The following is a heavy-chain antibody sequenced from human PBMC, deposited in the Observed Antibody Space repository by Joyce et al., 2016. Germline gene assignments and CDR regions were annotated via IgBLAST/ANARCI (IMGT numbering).Heavy chain of an antibody. CDR1: GFTFSNYW. CDR3: ARASVVDWGSYYFDS. J-gene: IGHJ4*02. CDR2: IKQVGSEI. V-gene: IGHV3-7*04. D-gene: IGHD3/OR15-3a*01. Sequence: EVHLVESGGGLVQPGGSLRLSCVASGFTFSNYWMSWVRQAPGKGLEWVANIKQVGSEIHYVDAVKGRFTISRDNAKNSLYLQMNSLRAEDTAVYYCARASVVDWGSYYFDSWGQGTLVTVSS.